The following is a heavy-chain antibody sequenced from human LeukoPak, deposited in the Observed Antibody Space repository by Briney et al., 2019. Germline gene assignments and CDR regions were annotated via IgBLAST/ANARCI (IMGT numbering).Heavy chain of an antibody. D-gene: IGHD2-21*02. Sequence: PSETLSLTCAVSGFSISSGYYWGWIRQPPGKGLEYIGSIYRSGNTYYNPSLKSRVTISVDTSKNQFFLKLSSVTAADTAVYYCARDWVVTSYRYFDLWGRGTLVTVSS. CDR1: GFSISSGYY. CDR3: ARDWVVTSYRYFDL. CDR2: IYRSGNT. J-gene: IGHJ2*01. V-gene: IGHV4-38-2*02.